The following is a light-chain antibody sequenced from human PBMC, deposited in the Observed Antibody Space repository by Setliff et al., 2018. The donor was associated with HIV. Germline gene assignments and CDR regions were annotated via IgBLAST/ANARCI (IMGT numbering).Light chain of an antibody. CDR2: DVT. J-gene: IGLJ1*01. CDR1: SSDVGAYNY. CDR3: AAWDDSLNAYV. V-gene: IGLV2-11*01. Sequence: ALTQPRSVSGSPGQSVTISCTGSSSDVGAYNYVSWYQQHPGKAPKLMIYDVTKRPSGVPDRFSGSKSGTSASLAISGLQSEDETDYYCAAWDDSLNAYVFGTGTKVTVL.